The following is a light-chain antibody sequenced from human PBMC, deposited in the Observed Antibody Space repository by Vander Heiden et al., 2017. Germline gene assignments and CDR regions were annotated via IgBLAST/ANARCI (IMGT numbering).Light chain of an antibody. CDR1: QSVSSTY. CDR3: QQYGSASPLT. Sequence: IVLTQSPGTLSLSPGERATLSCRASQSVSSTYLGWYQQKPGQAPRLLIYGASVRATGIPDRFSGSGSGTDFTLTISGLEPEDFAVYYCQQYGSASPLTFGGGTKVEVK. CDR2: GAS. J-gene: IGKJ4*01. V-gene: IGKV3-20*01.